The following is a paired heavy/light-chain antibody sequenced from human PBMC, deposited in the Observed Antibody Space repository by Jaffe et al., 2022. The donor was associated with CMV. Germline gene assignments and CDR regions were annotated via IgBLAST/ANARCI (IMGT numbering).Light chain of an antibody. CDR1: QSVSSSY. CDR3: QQCGNSPPYT. Sequence: EIVLTQSPGTLSLSPGERATLSCRASQSVSSSYLAWYQQKPGQAPRLLIYGASSRATGIPDRFSGSGSGTDFTLTISRLDPEDFAVYYCQQCGNSPPYTFGQGTKLEIK. V-gene: IGKV3-20*01. CDR2: GAS. J-gene: IGKJ2*01.
Heavy chain of an antibody. J-gene: IGHJ4*02. CDR2: ISSSSNYI. D-gene: IGHD4-4*01. CDR3: ATSGYSNDGLFVY. CDR1: GFTFSIYN. V-gene: IGHV3-21*01. Sequence: EVQLVESGGGLVKPGGSLRLSCAASGFTFSIYNINWVRQAPGKGLEWVSSISSSSNYIYYADSVKGRFTISRDNAKNSLYLQMNSLRAEDTAVYYCATSGYSNDGLFVYWGQGTLVTVSS.